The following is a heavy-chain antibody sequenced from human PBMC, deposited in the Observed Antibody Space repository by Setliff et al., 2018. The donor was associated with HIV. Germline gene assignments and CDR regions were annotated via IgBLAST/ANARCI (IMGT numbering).Heavy chain of an antibody. J-gene: IGHJ3*01. D-gene: IGHD3-9*01. V-gene: IGHV4-59*01. CDR2: IHYSGIT. CDR1: RDSTNGYW. CDR3: ARYKCINFACVGFDV. Sequence: PSETLSLTCTVSRDSTNGYWWSWIRQPPGKGLEWTGSIHYSGITHYNPSLKSRLTMSVDTSKNQVSLKLTSVTAADTAVYYCARYKCINFACVGFDVWGQGTVVTVSS.